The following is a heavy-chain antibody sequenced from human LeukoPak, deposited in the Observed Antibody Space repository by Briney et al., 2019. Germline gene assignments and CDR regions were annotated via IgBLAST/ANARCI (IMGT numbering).Heavy chain of an antibody. Sequence: MTSETLSLTCTVSGGSISSSSYYWGWIRQPPGKGLEWIGSIYYSGSTYYNPSLKSRVTISVDTSKNQFSLKLGSVTAADTAVYYCARYGLRHDAFDIWGQGTMVPVSS. CDR3: ARYGLRHDAFDI. J-gene: IGHJ3*02. V-gene: IGHV4-39*01. CDR1: GGSISSSSYY. CDR2: IYYSGST. D-gene: IGHD3-16*01.